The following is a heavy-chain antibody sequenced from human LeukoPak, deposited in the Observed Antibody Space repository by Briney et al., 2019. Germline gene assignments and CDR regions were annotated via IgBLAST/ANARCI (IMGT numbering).Heavy chain of an antibody. D-gene: IGHD1-1*01. CDR1: GGSISSSSYY. CDR3: ARAETGYEVDY. V-gene: IGHV4-39*07. J-gene: IGHJ4*02. CDR2: IYYSGST. Sequence: SETLSLTCTVSGGSISSSSYYWGWIRQPPGKGLEWIGSIYYSGSTYYNPSLKSRVTISVDTSKNQFSLKLSSVTAADTAVYYCARAETGYEVDYWGQGTLVTVSS.